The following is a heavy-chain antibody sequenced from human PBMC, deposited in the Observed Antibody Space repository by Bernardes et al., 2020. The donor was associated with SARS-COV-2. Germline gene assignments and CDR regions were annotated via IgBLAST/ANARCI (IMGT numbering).Heavy chain of an antibody. J-gene: IGHJ4*02. D-gene: IGHD2-21*01. Sequence: SETLSLTCAVYGGSFSDYHWSWIRQSPGKGLEWIGEINHSGTTNYNPSLESRVTILVDTSKNRISLKLTSVTAADTAIYYCARVPVGIPFDYWGQGTLVTGSS. CDR1: GGSFSDYH. CDR2: INHSGTT. CDR3: ARVPVGIPFDY. V-gene: IGHV4-34*01.